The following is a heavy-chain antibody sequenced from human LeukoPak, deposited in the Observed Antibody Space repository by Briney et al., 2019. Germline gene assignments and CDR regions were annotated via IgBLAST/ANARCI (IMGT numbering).Heavy chain of an antibody. CDR3: ARGDYGDYGKDY. D-gene: IGHD4-17*01. V-gene: IGHV3-74*01. CDR1: GFTFSTYW. J-gene: IGHJ4*02. Sequence: PGGSLRLSCAASGFTFSTYWMHWVRQAPVKGLVWVSRINSDGSSTSYADSVKGRFSISRDNAKNTLYLQMNSLRAEDTAVYYCARGDYGDYGKDYWGQGTLVTVSS. CDR2: INSDGSST.